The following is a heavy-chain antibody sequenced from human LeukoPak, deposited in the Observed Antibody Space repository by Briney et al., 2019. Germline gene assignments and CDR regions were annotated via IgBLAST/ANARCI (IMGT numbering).Heavy chain of an antibody. CDR1: GYSISSGYY. J-gene: IGHJ6*03. Sequence: SETLSLTCAVSGYSISSGYYWGWIRQPPGKGLEWIGTIYHSGSTYYNPSLKSRVTISVDTSKNQFSLKLSSVTAADTAVYYCARLTQRYDSSGYYYNYYYYMDVWGKGTTVTVSS. V-gene: IGHV4-38-2*01. CDR2: IYHSGST. D-gene: IGHD3-22*01. CDR3: ARLTQRYDSSGYYYNYYYYMDV.